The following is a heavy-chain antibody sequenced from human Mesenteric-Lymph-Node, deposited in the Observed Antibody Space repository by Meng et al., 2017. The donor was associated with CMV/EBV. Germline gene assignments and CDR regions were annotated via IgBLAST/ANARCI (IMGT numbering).Heavy chain of an antibody. J-gene: IGHJ4*02. V-gene: IGHV3-30-3*01. CDR2: ISHDGSNE. Sequence: GESLKISCAASGFTFSSYDMNWVRQAPGKGLEWVALISHDGSNEYYEDSAKGRFTISRDNSKNTMYLQMNTLRVADTAVYYCARGSSSSPWGYFEYWGQGTVVTVSS. CDR1: GFTFSSYD. D-gene: IGHD6-19*01. CDR3: ARGSSSSPWGYFEY.